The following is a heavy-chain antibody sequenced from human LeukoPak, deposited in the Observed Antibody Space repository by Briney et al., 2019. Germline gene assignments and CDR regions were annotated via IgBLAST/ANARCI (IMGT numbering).Heavy chain of an antibody. Sequence: GVSVKVSCKASGGTFSSYAISWVRQAPGQGLEWMGGIMPIFGTANYAQKFQGRVTITADKSTSTAYMELSSLRSEDTAVYYCARAEVGCIGGSCYNWFDPWGQGTLVTVSS. D-gene: IGHD2-15*01. CDR1: GGTFSSYA. CDR2: IMPIFGTA. V-gene: IGHV1-69*06. CDR3: ARAEVGCIGGSCYNWFDP. J-gene: IGHJ5*02.